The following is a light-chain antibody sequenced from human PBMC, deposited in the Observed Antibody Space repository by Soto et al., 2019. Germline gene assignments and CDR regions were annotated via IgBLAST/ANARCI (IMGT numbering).Light chain of an antibody. J-gene: IGLJ3*02. Sequence: QAVVTQEPSLTVSPGGTVTLTCGSSTGPVTSGHYPYWFQQKTGQAPRTLIYDTSNKHSWTPARLSGSLLGGKAALTLSGAQPEDEADYYSLLSCGDGWVFGGGTKLPVL. CDR1: TGPVTSGHY. CDR3: LLSCGDGWV. CDR2: DTS. V-gene: IGLV7-46*01.